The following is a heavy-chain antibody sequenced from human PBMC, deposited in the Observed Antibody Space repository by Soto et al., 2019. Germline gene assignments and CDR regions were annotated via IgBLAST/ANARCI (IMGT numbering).Heavy chain of an antibody. CDR1: GGSISSYY. CDR3: AVRYGGTLHY. Sequence: QVQLQESGPGLVKPSETLSLTCTVSGGSISSYYWSWIRQPPGKGLEWIGDIYYSGSTNYNPSLKRGVTIAVDTPRPQLALKLRSVTAADTAVYYCAVRYGGTLHYRGQGTLVTVSS. CDR2: IYYSGST. J-gene: IGHJ4*02. D-gene: IGHD4-17*01. V-gene: IGHV4-59*08.